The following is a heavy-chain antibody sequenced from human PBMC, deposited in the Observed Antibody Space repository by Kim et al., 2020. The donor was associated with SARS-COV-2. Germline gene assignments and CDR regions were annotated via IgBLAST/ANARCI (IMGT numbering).Heavy chain of an antibody. J-gene: IGHJ4*02. Sequence: DSVKGRFTISRDNSKNTLYLQMNSLRAEDTAVYYCAKEGRTGIAAAGFDYWGQGTLVTVSS. V-gene: IGHV3-23*01. CDR3: AKEGRTGIAAAGFDY. D-gene: IGHD6-13*01.